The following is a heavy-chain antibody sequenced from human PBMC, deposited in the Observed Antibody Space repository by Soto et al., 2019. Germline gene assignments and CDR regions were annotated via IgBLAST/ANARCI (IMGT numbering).Heavy chain of an antibody. CDR1: GFTFSNSA. CDR2: INGRGDKT. J-gene: IGHJ4*02. D-gene: IGHD4-17*01. V-gene: IGHV3-23*01. CDR3: AKGGYGEILFDY. Sequence: EVHLLDSGGGLVQPGGSLRLSCGASGFTFSNSAMSWVRQVPGKGLEWVSFINGRGDKTYYADSVKGRFTISRDNSKHTLYLQKTSLRVEDTSIYYCAKGGYGEILFDYWGQGTLVTVSS.